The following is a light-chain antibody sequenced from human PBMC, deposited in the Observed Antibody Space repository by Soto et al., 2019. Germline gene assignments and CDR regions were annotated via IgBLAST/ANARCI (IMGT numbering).Light chain of an antibody. V-gene: IGKV1-5*01. Sequence: DIQMTQPPSTLSTSIGDRVTITCRASEGIGEWLAWYQLKPGKAPHLLIYEASYLPSGVPSRFRGGGSGPEFALTITSLHPEDFATYYCQQFSDYYPTFGQGTKVEIK. CDR1: EGIGEW. J-gene: IGKJ1*01. CDR3: QQFSDYYPT. CDR2: EAS.